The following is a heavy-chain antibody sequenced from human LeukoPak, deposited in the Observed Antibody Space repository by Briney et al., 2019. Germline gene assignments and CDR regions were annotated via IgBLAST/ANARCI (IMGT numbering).Heavy chain of an antibody. Sequence: PSETLSLTCAVYGGSFIGFHWNWIRQPPGKGLEWIGDINHSGSTNYNPSLTSRVTISVDPSKNQFSLKLSSVTAADTAVYYCASDSGSYWGVDYWGQGTLVTVSP. J-gene: IGHJ4*02. CDR1: GGSFIGFH. CDR2: INHSGST. D-gene: IGHD1-26*01. V-gene: IGHV4-34*01. CDR3: ASDSGSYWGVDY.